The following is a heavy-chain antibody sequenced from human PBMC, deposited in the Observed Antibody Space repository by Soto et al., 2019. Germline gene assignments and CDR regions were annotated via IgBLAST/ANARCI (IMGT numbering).Heavy chain of an antibody. CDR1: GFTFSDYA. CDR3: ARDVSAMVPDY. CDR2: IGTRDDI. J-gene: IGHJ4*02. Sequence: GGSLRLSCAASGFTFSDYAMSWVRQAPGKGLEWVSAIGTRDDIFYADSVKGRFTISRDNAKNSLYLQMNSLRAEDTAVYYCARDVSAMVPDYWGQGTLVTVSS. V-gene: IGHV3-23*01. D-gene: IGHD5-18*01.